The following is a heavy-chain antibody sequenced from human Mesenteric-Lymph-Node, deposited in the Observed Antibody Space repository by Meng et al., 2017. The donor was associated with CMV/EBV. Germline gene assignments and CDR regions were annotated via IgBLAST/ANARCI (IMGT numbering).Heavy chain of an antibody. CDR2: IRYDEGNK. Sequence: GESLKISCAASGFTFNDYSMTWVRQAPGKGLEWVAFIRYDEGNKYYADSVKGRFTISRDNAKNSLYLQMNSLRAEDTAVYYCASGWSPDYWGQGTLVTVSS. CDR1: GFTFNDYS. D-gene: IGHD2-15*01. J-gene: IGHJ4*02. V-gene: IGHV3-30*02. CDR3: ASGWSPDY.